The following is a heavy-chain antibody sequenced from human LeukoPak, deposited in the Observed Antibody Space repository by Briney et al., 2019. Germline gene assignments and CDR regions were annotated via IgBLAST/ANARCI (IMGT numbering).Heavy chain of an antibody. CDR3: ARDEGEISGVIIYGMDV. J-gene: IGHJ6*02. D-gene: IGHD3-3*01. CDR1: GFTLSSYS. CDR2: SSSRSGSSGSSTM. V-gene: IGHV3-48*01. Sequence: PGGSLRLSCAASGFTLSSYSMNWVRQAPGKGLEWVSYSSSRSGSSGSSTMYYADSVRGRFTIPRDNAKNIVYLQMNSLRAEDAAVYYCARDEGEISGVIIYGMDVWGQGTTVTVSS.